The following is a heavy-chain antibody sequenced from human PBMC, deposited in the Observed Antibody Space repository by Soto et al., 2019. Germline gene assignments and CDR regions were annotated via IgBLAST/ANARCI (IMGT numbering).Heavy chain of an antibody. CDR3: ARGGTYLYWFDP. V-gene: IGHV4-34*01. D-gene: IGHD1-26*01. Sequence: QVQLQQWGAGLLKPSETLSLTCAVYGGSFSGYYWSWIRQPPGKGLEWIGEINHSGSTNYNPSLKNRXXIXVXXSKNQFSLKRSSVTAADTAVYYCARGGTYLYWFDPWGQGTLGTVSS. J-gene: IGHJ5*02. CDR1: GGSFSGYY. CDR2: INHSGST.